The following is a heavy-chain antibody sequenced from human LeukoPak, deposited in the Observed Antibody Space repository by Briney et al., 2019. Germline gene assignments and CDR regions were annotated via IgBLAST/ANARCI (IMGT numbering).Heavy chain of an antibody. J-gene: IGHJ4*02. CDR3: ARDLRTPSDTNIAIDY. CDR1: GFTFSNYW. CDR2: VNSDGRLT. V-gene: IGHV3-74*01. Sequence: GGSLRLSCAASGFTFSNYWMHWVRQGPGKGLVWVSRVNSDGRLTSYADSVKGRFTIPRDNAKNTLYLQMNSLRAEDTAVYYCARDLRTPSDTNIAIDYWGQGTLVTVSS. D-gene: IGHD4-23*01.